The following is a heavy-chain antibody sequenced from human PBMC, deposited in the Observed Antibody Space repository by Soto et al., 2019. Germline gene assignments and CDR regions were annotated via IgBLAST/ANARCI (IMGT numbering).Heavy chain of an antibody. CDR3: ARVNASGVNFDY. CDR1: GGSITSSNW. J-gene: IGHJ4*02. D-gene: IGHD3-10*01. CDR2: IYQSWST. V-gene: IGHV4-4*02. Sequence: QVQLQESGPGLVKPSWTLSLTCAVSGGSITSSNWWSWFRQPPGKGLKWTGEIYQSWSTNYNPSLQSLVTISVDKSKTHFSMPLSSVTAADTAVYYRARVNASGVNFDYWGKGTLVTVSS.